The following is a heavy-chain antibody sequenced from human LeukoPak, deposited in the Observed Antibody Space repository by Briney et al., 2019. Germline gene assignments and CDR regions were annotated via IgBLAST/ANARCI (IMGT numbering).Heavy chain of an antibody. Sequence: ASVKVSCKASGYTFTSYYMRWVRQAPGQGLEWMGIINPSGGSTSYAQKFQGRVTMTRDTSTSTVYMELSSLRSEDTAVYYCARGKISRELLGNPHFDYWGQGTLVTVSS. CDR3: ARGKISRELLGNPHFDY. CDR1: GYTFTSYY. CDR2: INPSGGST. V-gene: IGHV1-46*01. D-gene: IGHD1-26*01. J-gene: IGHJ4*02.